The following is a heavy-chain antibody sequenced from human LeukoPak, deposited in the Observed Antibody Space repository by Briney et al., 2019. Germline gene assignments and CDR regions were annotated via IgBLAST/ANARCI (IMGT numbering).Heavy chain of an antibody. CDR2: IYTSGST. J-gene: IGHJ6*03. D-gene: IGHD6-13*01. CDR3: ARLRAAAGPPYYYYYMDV. Sequence: SETQSLTCTVSGGSISSYYWSWIRQPAGKGLEWIGRIYTSGSTNYNPSLKSRVTMSVDTSKNQFSLKLSSVTAADTAVYYCARLRAAAGPPYYYYYMDVWGKGTTVTVSS. CDR1: GGSISSYY. V-gene: IGHV4-4*07.